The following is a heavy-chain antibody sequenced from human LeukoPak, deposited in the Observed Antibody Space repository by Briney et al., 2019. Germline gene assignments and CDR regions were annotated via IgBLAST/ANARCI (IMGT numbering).Heavy chain of an antibody. CDR3: ARDSPIGVVIIGYFDY. J-gene: IGHJ4*02. D-gene: IGHD3-3*01. CDR2: ISYDGSNK. Sequence: GGSLRLSCAASGFTFSSYAMHWVRQAPGKGLEWVAVISYDGSNKYYADSVEGRFTISRDNSKNTLYLQMNSLRADDTAVYYCARDSPIGVVIIGYFDYWGQGTLVTVSS. V-gene: IGHV3-30-3*01. CDR1: GFTFSSYA.